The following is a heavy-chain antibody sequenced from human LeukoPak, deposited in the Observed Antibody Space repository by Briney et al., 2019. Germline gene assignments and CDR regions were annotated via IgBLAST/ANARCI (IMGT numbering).Heavy chain of an antibody. Sequence: PSETLSLTCTVSGGSISSSSYYWGWIRQPPGKGLEWIGSIYYSGSTYYNPSLKSRVTISVDTSKNQFSLKLSSVTAADTAVYYCARDRVESGIQLWLRASDIWGQGTVVTVSS. CDR2: IYYSGST. V-gene: IGHV4-39*07. D-gene: IGHD5-18*01. CDR1: GGSISSSSYY. J-gene: IGHJ3*02. CDR3: ARDRVESGIQLWLRASDI.